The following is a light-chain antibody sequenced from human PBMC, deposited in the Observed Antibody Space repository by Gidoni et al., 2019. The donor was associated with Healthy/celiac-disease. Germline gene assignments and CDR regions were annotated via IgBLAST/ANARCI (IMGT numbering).Light chain of an antibody. Sequence: QSVLTQPPSASGTPGQRVTISCSGSSSNIGSNYVYWYQQLPGTAPKLLIYRNNQRPSGVPDRFSGSKSGTSASLAIIGLRSEDEADYYCGAWDDSLSGPVFGGGTKLTVL. CDR3: GAWDDSLSGPV. CDR1: SSNIGSNY. CDR2: RNN. J-gene: IGLJ2*01. V-gene: IGLV1-47*01.